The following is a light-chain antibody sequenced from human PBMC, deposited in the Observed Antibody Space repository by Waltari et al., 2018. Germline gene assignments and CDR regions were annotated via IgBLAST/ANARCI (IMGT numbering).Light chain of an antibody. J-gene: IGLJ2*01. CDR2: EVS. Sequence: QSALTQPPSASGSPGQSVTISCPGTRSDGGGYTYVSWYQQHPGKAPKLMIYEVSKRPSGVPDRFSGSKSGNTASLTVSGLQAEDEADYYCSSYAGSNVVFGGGTKLTVL. CDR1: RSDGGGYTY. CDR3: SSYAGSNVV. V-gene: IGLV2-8*01.